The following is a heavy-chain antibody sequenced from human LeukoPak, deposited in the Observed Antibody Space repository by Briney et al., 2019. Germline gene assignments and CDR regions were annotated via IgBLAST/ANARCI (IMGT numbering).Heavy chain of an antibody. Sequence: GGSLRLSCAASGFTFSSYGIHWVRQSPGKGLEWVAVISYDGSNKYYADSVKGRFTISRDNSKNTLYLQMNSLRAENTAVYYCAKNGGYFYGYRYYFDYWGQGTLVTVSS. D-gene: IGHD5-18*01. CDR2: ISYDGSNK. CDR3: AKNGGYFYGYRYYFDY. J-gene: IGHJ4*02. V-gene: IGHV3-30*18. CDR1: GFTFSSYG.